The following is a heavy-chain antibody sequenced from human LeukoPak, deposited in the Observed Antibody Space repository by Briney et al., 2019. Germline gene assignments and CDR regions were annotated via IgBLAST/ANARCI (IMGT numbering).Heavy chain of an antibody. V-gene: IGHV4-30-2*01. CDR1: GGSISSGGYY. Sequence: PSQTLSLTCTVSGGSISSGGYYWSWIRQPPGKGLEWIGYIYHSGSTYYNPSLKSRVTISVDRSKNQFSLKLSSVTAADTAVYYCARDQDIVLMVARGAFDIWGQGTMVTVSS. CDR2: IYHSGST. J-gene: IGHJ3*02. D-gene: IGHD2-8*01. CDR3: ARDQDIVLMVARGAFDI.